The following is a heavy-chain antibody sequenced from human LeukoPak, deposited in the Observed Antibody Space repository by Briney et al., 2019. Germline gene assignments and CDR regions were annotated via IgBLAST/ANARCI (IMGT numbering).Heavy chain of an antibody. Sequence: GGSLRLSCAASGFTFSSYAMHWVRQAPGKGLEWVAVISYDGSNKYYADSVKGRFTISRDNAKNSLYLQMNSLRAEDTAVYYCAREGAAAGFDYWGQGTLVTVSS. V-gene: IGHV3-30-3*01. J-gene: IGHJ4*02. D-gene: IGHD6-13*01. CDR2: ISYDGSNK. CDR3: AREGAAAGFDY. CDR1: GFTFSSYA.